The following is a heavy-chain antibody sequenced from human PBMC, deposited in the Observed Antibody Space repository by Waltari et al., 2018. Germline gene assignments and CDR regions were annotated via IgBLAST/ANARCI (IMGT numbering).Heavy chain of an antibody. Sequence: QVQLVQSGAEVKKPGASVKVSCKASGYTFTGYYMHWVRQAPGQGLEWMGRINPNSGGTNYAQKFQGRVTMTRDTSISTAYMELSRLRAEDTAVYYCARSIAAWRDSWYFDLWGRGTLVTVSS. CDR1: GYTFTGYY. V-gene: IGHV1-2*06. J-gene: IGHJ2*01. CDR2: INPNSGGT. D-gene: IGHD6-13*01. CDR3: ARSIAAWRDSWYFDL.